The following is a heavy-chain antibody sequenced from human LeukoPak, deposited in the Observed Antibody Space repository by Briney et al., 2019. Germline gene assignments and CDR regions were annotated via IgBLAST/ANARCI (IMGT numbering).Heavy chain of an antibody. CDR3: VRDLRVVITGFFDS. Sequence: VGSLRLSCAASGFSFDDYGLTWVRQAPGKGLEWVSGINWNGDSTDYADSVKGRFTISRDNAKNSLYLQMNSLRAEDTALYYCVRDLRVVITGFFDSWGQGTLVTVSS. J-gene: IGHJ4*02. D-gene: IGHD3-22*01. V-gene: IGHV3-20*04. CDR1: GFSFDDYG. CDR2: INWNGDST.